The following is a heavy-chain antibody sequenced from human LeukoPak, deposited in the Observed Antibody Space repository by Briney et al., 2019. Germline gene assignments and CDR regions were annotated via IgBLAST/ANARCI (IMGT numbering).Heavy chain of an antibody. V-gene: IGHV3-30*14. Sequence: PGRSLRLSCAASGFTFSSYAMHWVRQAPGKGLEWVAVISYDGSNKYYADSVKGRFTISRDNSKNTLYLQMNSLRAEDTAVYYCAREDSGYDSDGEGADAFDIWGQGTMVTVSS. J-gene: IGHJ3*02. CDR2: ISYDGSNK. CDR3: AREDSGYDSDGEGADAFDI. D-gene: IGHD5-12*01. CDR1: GFTFSSYA.